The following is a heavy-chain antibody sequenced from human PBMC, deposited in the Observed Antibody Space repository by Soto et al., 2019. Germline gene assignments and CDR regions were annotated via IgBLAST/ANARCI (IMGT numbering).Heavy chain of an antibody. CDR1: GYTFTSYG. V-gene: IGHV1-18*04. D-gene: IGHD6-13*01. CDR3: ARDRPSPYSSSWSPLDD. CDR2: ISAYNGNT. J-gene: IGHJ4*02. Sequence: GASVKVSCTASGYTFTSYGISWVRQAPGQGLEWMGWISAYNGNTNYAQKLQGRVTMTTDTSTSTAYMELRSLRSDDTAVYYCARDRPSPYSSSWSPLDDWGQGTLVIVSS.